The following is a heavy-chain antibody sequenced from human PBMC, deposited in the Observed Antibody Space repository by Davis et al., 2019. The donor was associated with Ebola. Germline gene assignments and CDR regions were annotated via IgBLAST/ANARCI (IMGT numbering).Heavy chain of an antibody. D-gene: IGHD7-27*01. J-gene: IGHJ4*02. CDR3: AKLQTGGREDDY. CDR1: GFSFSSYG. Sequence: GESLKISCVGSGFSFSSYGMHWVRQAPGKGLEWVAFTRDDGSNKYYADSVKGRFTISRDNSKYTLYLQMNSLRTEDAAVYYCAKLQTGGREDDYWGQGTLVTVSS. V-gene: IGHV3-30*02. CDR2: TRDDGSNK.